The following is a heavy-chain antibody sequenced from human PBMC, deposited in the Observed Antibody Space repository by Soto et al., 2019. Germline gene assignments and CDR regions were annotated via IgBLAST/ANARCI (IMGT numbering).Heavy chain of an antibody. V-gene: IGHV1-2*02. Sequence: QLHLVQSGAVVKKPGASVTVSCSASGYPVTAYYMHWVRQAPGRGLEWMGGINPATGAAKYTQTFQGRVTMTRGTSTSTVFMELSGLKSEDTAVFYCARGGGVGVAGSAAFDMWGQGTLVTVSS. CDR3: ARGGGVGVAGSAAFDM. CDR1: GYPVTAYY. D-gene: IGHD3-3*01. CDR2: INPATGAA. J-gene: IGHJ3*02.